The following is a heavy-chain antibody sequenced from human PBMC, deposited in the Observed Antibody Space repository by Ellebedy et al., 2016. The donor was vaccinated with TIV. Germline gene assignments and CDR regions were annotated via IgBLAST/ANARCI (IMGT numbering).Heavy chain of an antibody. CDR1: GGTFSSYA. CDR2: FDPEDGET. J-gene: IGHJ5*02. D-gene: IGHD2-2*01. CDR3: ARGNHRVVPAAMVS. Sequence: ASVKVSXKASGGTFSSYAISWVRQAPGQGLEWMGGFDPEDGETIYAQKFQGRVTMTEDTSTDTAYMELSSLRSEDTAVYYCARGNHRVVPAAMVSWGQGTLVTVSS. V-gene: IGHV1-24*01.